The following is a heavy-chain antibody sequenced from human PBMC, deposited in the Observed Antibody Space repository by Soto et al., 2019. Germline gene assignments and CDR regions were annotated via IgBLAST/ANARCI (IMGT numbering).Heavy chain of an antibody. CDR2: ISGGGSST. V-gene: IGHV3-23*04. D-gene: IGHD3-9*01. J-gene: IGHJ1*01. CDR1: GFTFSLSA. Sequence: EVQLVESGGGFVQPGESLRLSCAASGFTFSLSAMSWVRQAPGRGLEWVSSISGGGSSTDYAESVKGRFTISRDNSKNTVHLQMNSLRAEDTAVYYCAKGPEYDILTGCHFWGQGALVTVSS. CDR3: AKGPEYDILTGCHF.